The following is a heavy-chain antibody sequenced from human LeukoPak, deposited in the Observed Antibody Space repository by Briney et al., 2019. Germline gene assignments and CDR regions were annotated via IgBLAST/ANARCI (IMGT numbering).Heavy chain of an antibody. D-gene: IGHD3-16*01. V-gene: IGHV4-59*12. J-gene: IGHJ3*02. CDR3: AKSNAYGLIDI. CDR2: IFYSGST. Sequence: GSLRLSCAASGFTFTNYWMSWVRQPPGKALEWIGNIFYSGSTYYSPSLKSRVTISLDTSRNQFSLKLNSVTAADTAVYYCAKSNAYGLIDIWGQGTMVTVSS. CDR1: GFTFTNYW.